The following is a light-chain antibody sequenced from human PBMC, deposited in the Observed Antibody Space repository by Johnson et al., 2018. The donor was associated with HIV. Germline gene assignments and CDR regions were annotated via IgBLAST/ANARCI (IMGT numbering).Light chain of an antibody. CDR1: SSNIGNNY. J-gene: IGLJ1*01. V-gene: IGLV1-51*01. CDR3: GTWDSSLGCV. Sequence: QSVLTQPPSVSAAPGQKVTISCSGSSSNIGNNYVSWYQQLPGTAPKLLIYENNKRPSGIPDRFSGSKSGTSATLGITGLQTGDEADYYCGTWDSSLGCVFGTGTTVTVL. CDR2: ENN.